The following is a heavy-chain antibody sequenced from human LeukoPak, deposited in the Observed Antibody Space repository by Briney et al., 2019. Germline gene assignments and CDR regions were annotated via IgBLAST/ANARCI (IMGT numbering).Heavy chain of an antibody. CDR2: IIPIFGTA. V-gene: IGHV1-69*06. CDR1: GGTFSSYA. CDR3: ARDDRSDGALLRFLRDPFYYYMDV. J-gene: IGHJ6*03. D-gene: IGHD3-3*01. Sequence: SVKVSCKASGGTFSSYAISWVRQAPGQGLEWIGRIIPIFGTANYAQKFQGRVTITADKSTSTAYMELSSLRSEDTAVYYCARDDRSDGALLRFLRDPFYYYMDVWGKGTTVTVSS.